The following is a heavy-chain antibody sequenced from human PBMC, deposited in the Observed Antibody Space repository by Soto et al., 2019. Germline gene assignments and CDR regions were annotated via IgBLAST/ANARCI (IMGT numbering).Heavy chain of an antibody. CDR2: ISSSGSTI. J-gene: IGHJ6*02. CDR1: GFTFSDYY. D-gene: IGHD3-10*01. CDR3: ASHYGAGSYFGYYYGMAV. V-gene: IGHV3-11*01. Sequence: GGSLRLSCAASGFTFSDYYMSWIRQAPGKGLEWVSYISSSGSTIYYADSVKGRFTISRDNAKNSLYLQMNSLRAEDTAVYYCASHYGAGSYFGYYYGMAVWGQGTSVTVSS.